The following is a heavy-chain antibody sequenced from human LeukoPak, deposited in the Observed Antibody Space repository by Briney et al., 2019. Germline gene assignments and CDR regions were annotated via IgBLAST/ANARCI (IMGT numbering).Heavy chain of an antibody. CDR1: GFTLSGHY. V-gene: IGHV3-72*01. CDR2: ARNKANSYST. Sequence: GGSLRLSCAAFGFTLSGHYMDWVRQAPGKGLEWVGRARNKANSYSTEYAASVKGRFTISRDDSENSLWLQMNSLETEVTAVYYCTRTMGGGYSPFDYWGQGTLVTVSS. D-gene: IGHD1-26*01. CDR3: TRTMGGGYSPFDY. J-gene: IGHJ4*02.